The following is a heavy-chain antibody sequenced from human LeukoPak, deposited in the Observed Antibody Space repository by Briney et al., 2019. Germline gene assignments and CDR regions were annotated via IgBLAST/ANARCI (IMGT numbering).Heavy chain of an antibody. V-gene: IGHV3-7*01. Sequence: PGGSLRLSCAASGITFSNYWMTWVRQAPGKGLEWVANIKQEGSAINYLDSVKGRFTISRDNAKRSLYLQMSSLRADDTAVYYCSTLPHRDSRGFHDYWGQGTLVTVSS. D-gene: IGHD3-22*01. CDR3: STLPHRDSRGFHDY. CDR2: IKQEGSAI. J-gene: IGHJ4*02. CDR1: GITFSNYW.